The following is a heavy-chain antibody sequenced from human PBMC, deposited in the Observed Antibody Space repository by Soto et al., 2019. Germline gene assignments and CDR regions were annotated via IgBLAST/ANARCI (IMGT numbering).Heavy chain of an antibody. V-gene: IGHV3-33*06. D-gene: IGHD5-12*01. J-gene: IGHJ5*02. Sequence: AGGSLRLSCAASGFTFSSYGMHWVRQAPGKGLEWVAVIWYDGSNKYYADSVKGRFTISRDNSKNTLYLQMNSLRAEDTAVYYCAKDHDYSWFDPWGQGTLVTVSS. CDR2: IWYDGSNK. CDR3: AKDHDYSWFDP. CDR1: GFTFSSYG.